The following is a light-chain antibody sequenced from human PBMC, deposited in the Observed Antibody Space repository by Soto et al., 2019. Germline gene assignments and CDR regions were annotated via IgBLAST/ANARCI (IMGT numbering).Light chain of an antibody. CDR1: SSDVGGYNY. CDR3: NSYTSSSTYV. J-gene: IGLJ1*01. Sequence: QSALTQPASVSGSPGQSIAISCTGTSSDVGGYNYVSWYQQHPGKAPKLMLYDVSNRPSGVSSRFSGSKSGNTASLTISGLQAEYEADYYCNSYTSSSTYVFGTGTKVTVL. CDR2: DVS. V-gene: IGLV2-14*01.